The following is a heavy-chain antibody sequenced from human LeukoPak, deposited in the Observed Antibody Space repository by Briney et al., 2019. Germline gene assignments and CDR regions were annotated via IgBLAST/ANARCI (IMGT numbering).Heavy chain of an antibody. D-gene: IGHD5-18*01. CDR3: ARGSGYSYGEFDF. CDR2: IKQDGSEK. V-gene: IGHV3-7*05. CDR1: GFTFTNYW. J-gene: IGHJ4*02. Sequence: PGGSLRLSCAASGFTFTNYWMTWVRQAPGKGLERVANIKQDGSEKYYVDSVKGRFTISRDNAENSVYLQMHSLRGDDTAVYYCARGSGYSYGEFDFWGQGTLVTVSS.